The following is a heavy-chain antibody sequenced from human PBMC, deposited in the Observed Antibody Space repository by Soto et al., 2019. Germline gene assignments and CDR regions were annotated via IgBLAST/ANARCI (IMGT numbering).Heavy chain of an antibody. D-gene: IGHD3-10*01. CDR3: AKGGSGSYSNAFDI. J-gene: IGHJ3*02. CDR2: IYYSGST. CDR1: GGSISSSSYY. V-gene: IGHV4-39*01. Sequence: PSETLSLTCAVSGGSISSSSYYWGWIRQPPGKGLEWIGSIYYSGSTYYNPSLKSRVTIYVENQFSLKLSSVTAADTAVYYCAKGGSGSYSNAFDIWGQGTMVTVSS.